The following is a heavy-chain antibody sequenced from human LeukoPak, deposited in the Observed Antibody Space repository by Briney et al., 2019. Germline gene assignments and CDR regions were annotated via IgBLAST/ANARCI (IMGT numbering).Heavy chain of an antibody. Sequence: ASVKVSCKASGYTFTSYGISWVRQAPGQGLEWMGWISAYNGNTNYAQKLQGRVTMTTDTSTSTAYMGLRSLRSDDTAVYYCARVSGAAAGYYYYYMDVWGKGTTVTVSS. J-gene: IGHJ6*03. CDR3: ARVSGAAAGYYYYYMDV. CDR1: GYTFTSYG. D-gene: IGHD6-13*01. CDR2: ISAYNGNT. V-gene: IGHV1-18*01.